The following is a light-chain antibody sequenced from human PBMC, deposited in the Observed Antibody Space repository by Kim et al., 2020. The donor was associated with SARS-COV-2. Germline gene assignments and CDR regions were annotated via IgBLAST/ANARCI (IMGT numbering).Light chain of an antibody. Sequence: EPASISCRSSQSLLHSNGYNYLDWYVQKPGQSPQLLIYLGSNRASGVPDRFSGSGSGTDFTLKISRVETEDVGVYYCMQVLQVPGTFGQGTKLEI. CDR3: MQVLQVPGT. CDR1: QSLLHSNGYNY. J-gene: IGKJ2*02. CDR2: LGS. V-gene: IGKV2-28*01.